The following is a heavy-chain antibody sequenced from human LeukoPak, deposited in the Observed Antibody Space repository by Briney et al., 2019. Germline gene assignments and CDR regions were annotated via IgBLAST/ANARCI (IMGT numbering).Heavy chain of an antibody. Sequence: SETLSLTCAVYGGSFSGYYWSWIRQPPGKGLEWIGEINHSGSTNYNPSLKSRVTISVDTSKNQFSLKLSSVTAADMAVYYCARYSSTWCFDYWGQGTLVTVSS. V-gene: IGHV4-34*01. CDR2: INHSGST. J-gene: IGHJ4*02. D-gene: IGHD6-13*01. CDR3: ARYSSTWCFDY. CDR1: GGSFSGYY.